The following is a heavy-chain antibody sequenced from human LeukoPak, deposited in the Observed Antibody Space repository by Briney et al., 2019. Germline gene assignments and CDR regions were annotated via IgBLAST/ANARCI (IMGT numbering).Heavy chain of an antibody. CDR3: ARGFFTYYYDSSGYYANWFDP. Sequence: PSETLSLTCTVSGGSISSYYWSWIRQPPGKGLEWIGYIYYSGSTNYNPSLKSRVTISVDTSKNQFSLKLSSVTAADTVVYYCARGFFTYYYDSSGYYANWFDPWGQGTLVTVSS. CDR2: IYYSGST. V-gene: IGHV4-59*01. CDR1: GGSISSYY. J-gene: IGHJ5*02. D-gene: IGHD3-22*01.